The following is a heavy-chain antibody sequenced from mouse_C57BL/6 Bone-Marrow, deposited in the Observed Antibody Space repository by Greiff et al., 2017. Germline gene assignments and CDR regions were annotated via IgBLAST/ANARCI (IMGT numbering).Heavy chain of an antibody. CDR1: GFNIKDYY. V-gene: IGHV14-2*01. D-gene: IGHD1-1*01. CDR2: IDPEDGDT. CDR3: TRSLIYYGTNY. Sequence: VQLKQSGAELVKPGASVKLSCTASGFNIKDYYIHWVKQRTEQGLEWIGRIDPEDGDTKYAPKFQDKDTITADTSSNTAYLQLSSLTSEDTAVYYCTRSLIYYGTNYWGQGTTLTVSS. J-gene: IGHJ2*01.